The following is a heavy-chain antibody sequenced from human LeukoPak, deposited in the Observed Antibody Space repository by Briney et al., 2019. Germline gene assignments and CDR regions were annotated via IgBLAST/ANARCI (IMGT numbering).Heavy chain of an antibody. V-gene: IGHV4-38-2*01. J-gene: IGHJ6*03. CDR1: GYSISSGYY. CDR2: IYHSGST. Sequence: PSETLSLTCAVSGYSISSGYYWGWIRQPPGKGLEWIGSIYHSGSTYYNPSLKSRVTISVDTSKNQFSLKLSSVTAADTAVYCCARRDYMDVWGKGTTVTVSS. CDR3: ARRDYMDV.